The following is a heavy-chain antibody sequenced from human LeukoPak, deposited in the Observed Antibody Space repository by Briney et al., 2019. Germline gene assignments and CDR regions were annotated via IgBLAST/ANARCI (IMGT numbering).Heavy chain of an antibody. J-gene: IGHJ4*02. D-gene: IGHD3-10*01. Sequence: GGSLRLSCAASGFTFDDYGMSWVRQAPGKGLEWVSGINWNGGSTGYADSVKGRFTISRDNSKNTLYLQMSSLRAEDTAVYCCAREAKDIYGSGSFDYWGQGTLVTVSS. CDR3: AREAKDIYGSGSFDY. V-gene: IGHV3-20*04. CDR1: GFTFDDYG. CDR2: INWNGGST.